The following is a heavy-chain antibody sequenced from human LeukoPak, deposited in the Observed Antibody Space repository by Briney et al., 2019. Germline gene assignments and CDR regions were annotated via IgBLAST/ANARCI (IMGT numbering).Heavy chain of an antibody. CDR3: ARDPMAIRYWFDP. D-gene: IGHD5-24*01. Sequence: GASVKVSCKASGYTLTGYYMHWVRQAPGQGLEWMGWINPNSGGTNYAQKFQGRVTMTRDTSISTAYMELSRLRSDDTAVYYCARDPMAIRYWFDPWGQGTLVTVSS. V-gene: IGHV1-2*02. CDR2: INPNSGGT. CDR1: GYTLTGYY. J-gene: IGHJ5*02.